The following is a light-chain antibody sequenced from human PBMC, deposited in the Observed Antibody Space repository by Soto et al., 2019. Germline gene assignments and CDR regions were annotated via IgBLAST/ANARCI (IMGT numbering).Light chain of an antibody. Sequence: DIQMTQSPSTLSASVGDRVTITCRASQGITSRLAWYQQKPGKAPKLLISQASTLETGVPSRFSGSGSGTEFTLTVSGLQPDDFATYYCQQYYTFPLYTFGQGTKLEI. CDR3: QQYYTFPLYT. CDR2: QAS. J-gene: IGKJ2*01. CDR1: QGITSR. V-gene: IGKV1-5*03.